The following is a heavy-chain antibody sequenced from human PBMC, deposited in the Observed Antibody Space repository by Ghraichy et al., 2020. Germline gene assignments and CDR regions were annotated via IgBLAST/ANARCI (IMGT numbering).Heavy chain of an antibody. Sequence: SVKVSCKASGGTAINWVRQAPGQGLEWLGGIIPMFGKVTYAQKFQGRVTITADESTGTAYMELSTLTLEDTATYYCASAGYQYDSGGYHYVPNWFDAWGQGTPVTVSS. J-gene: IGHJ5*02. D-gene: IGHD3-22*01. V-gene: IGHV1-69*13. CDR2: IIPMFGKV. CDR3: ASAGYQYDSGGYHYVPNWFDA. CDR1: GGTA.